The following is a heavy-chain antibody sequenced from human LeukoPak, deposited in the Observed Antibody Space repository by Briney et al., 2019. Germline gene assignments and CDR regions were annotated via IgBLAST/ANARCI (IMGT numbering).Heavy chain of an antibody. CDR1: GFTFSSYG. J-gene: IGHJ4*02. V-gene: IGHV3-30*03. CDR3: ARGPDYDILTGYIDY. CDR2: ISYDGSNK. Sequence: PGGSLRLSCAASGFTFSSYGMHWVRQAPGKGLEWVAVISYDGSNKYYADSVKGRFTISRDNSKNTLYLQMNSLRAEDTAVYYCARGPDYDILTGYIDYWGQGTLVTVSS. D-gene: IGHD3-9*01.